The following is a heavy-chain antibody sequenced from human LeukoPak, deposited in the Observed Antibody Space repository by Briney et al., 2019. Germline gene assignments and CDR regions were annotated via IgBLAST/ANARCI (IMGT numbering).Heavy chain of an antibody. CDR3: ARLATGYCSGGSCGESYYYYYMDV. J-gene: IGHJ6*03. Sequence: TSETLSLTCTVSGGSISSNSYYWGWIRQPPGKGLEWIGSIYYSGNTYYNPSLKRRATISVDTSKNQFSLKLSSVTAADTAVYYCARLATGYCSGGSCGESYYYYYMDVWGKGTTVTVSS. CDR2: IYYSGNT. D-gene: IGHD2-15*01. CDR1: GGSISSNSYY. V-gene: IGHV4-39*01.